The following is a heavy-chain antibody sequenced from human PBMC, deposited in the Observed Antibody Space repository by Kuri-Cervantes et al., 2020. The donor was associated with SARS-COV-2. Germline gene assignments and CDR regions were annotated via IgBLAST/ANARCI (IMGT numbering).Heavy chain of an antibody. Sequence: SETLSLTCTVSGGSISSSSYYWSWIRQPPGKGLEWIGYIYYSGSTNYNPSLKSRITISVDTSKNQFSLNLTSVTAADTAVYYCARGGNWAPIDYWGQGTLVTVSS. CDR2: IYYSGST. D-gene: IGHD7-27*01. CDR3: ARGGNWAPIDY. CDR1: GGSISSSSYY. V-gene: IGHV4-61*05. J-gene: IGHJ4*02.